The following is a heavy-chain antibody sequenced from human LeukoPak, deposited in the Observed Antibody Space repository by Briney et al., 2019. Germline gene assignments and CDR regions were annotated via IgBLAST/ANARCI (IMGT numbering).Heavy chain of an antibody. CDR2: MNPNSGNT. V-gene: IGHV1-8*03. Sequence: EASVKVSCKASGYTFTSYDINWVRQATGQGLEWMGWMNPNSGNTCYAQNFQGRVTITRNTAISTAYMQLSSLRAEDTAVYYCASDHYGGTFDYWGQGTLVTVSS. CDR1: GYTFTSYD. D-gene: IGHD4-17*01. J-gene: IGHJ4*02. CDR3: ASDHYGGTFDY.